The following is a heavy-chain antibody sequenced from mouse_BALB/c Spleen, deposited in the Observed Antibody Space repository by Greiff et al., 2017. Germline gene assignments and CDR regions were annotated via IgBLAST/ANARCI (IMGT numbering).Heavy chain of an antibody. CDR2: IYPGNSDT. D-gene: IGHD2-2*01. CDR3: TRGGYDRLRAMDY. J-gene: IGHJ4*01. CDR1: GYTFTSYW. Sequence: EVQGVESGTVLARPGASVKMSCKASGYTFTSYWMHWVKQRPGQGLEWIGAIYPGNSDTSYNQKFKGKAKLTAVTSTSTAYMELSSLTNEDSAVYYCTRGGYDRLRAMDYWGQGTSDTVST. V-gene: IGHV1-5*01.